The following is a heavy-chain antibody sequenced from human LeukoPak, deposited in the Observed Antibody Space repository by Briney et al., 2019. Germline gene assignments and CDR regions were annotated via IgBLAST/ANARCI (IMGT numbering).Heavy chain of an antibody. CDR2: INPSSGGT. V-gene: IGHV1-2*02. J-gene: IGHJ4*02. D-gene: IGHD2-2*01. CDR3: ARDVGEYCSSVSCYASDY. CDR1: GYTFTGYY. Sequence: ASVKVSCKASGYTFTGYYMHWVRQAPGQGLEWMGWINPSSGGTNYAQKFQGRVTMTRDTSISTAYMELSRLRSNDTAIYYCARDVGEYCSSVSCYASDYWGQGTLVTVSS.